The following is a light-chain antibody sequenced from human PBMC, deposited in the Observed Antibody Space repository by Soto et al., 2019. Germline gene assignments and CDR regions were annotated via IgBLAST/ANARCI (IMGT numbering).Light chain of an antibody. CDR1: NIGSKN. J-gene: IGLJ3*02. CDR2: RDS. Sequence: SYELTQPLSVSVALGQTARITCGGKNIGSKNVHWYQQKPGQAPVLVIYRDSNRPSGIPERFSGSNSGNTATLTISRAQAGDEADYYCQVWDSSNWVFGGGTQLTVL. CDR3: QVWDSSNWV. V-gene: IGLV3-9*01.